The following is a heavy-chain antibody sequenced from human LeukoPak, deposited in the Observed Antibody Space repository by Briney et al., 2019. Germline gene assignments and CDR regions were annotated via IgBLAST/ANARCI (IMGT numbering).Heavy chain of an antibody. CDR3: ARSTSGGWYLSY. Sequence: PSETLSLTCTVSGGSISSGPYYWNWIRQPAGKGLEWIGRIYSSGITNYNPSLKSRVTISVDTSKNQFSLKLSSVTAADTAVYYCARSTSGGWYLSYWGQGTLVTVSS. J-gene: IGHJ4*02. CDR2: IYSSGIT. CDR1: GGSISSGPYY. V-gene: IGHV4-61*02. D-gene: IGHD6-19*01.